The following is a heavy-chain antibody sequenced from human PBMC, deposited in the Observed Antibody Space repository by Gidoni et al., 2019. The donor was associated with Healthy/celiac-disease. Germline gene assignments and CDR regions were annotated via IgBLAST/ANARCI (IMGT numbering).Heavy chain of an antibody. CDR3: ARTSRDGYNPYYYYYGMDV. V-gene: IGHV2-26*01. CDR1: GFSLSNARMG. J-gene: IGHJ6*02. CDR2: IFSNDEK. D-gene: IGHD5-12*01. Sequence: QVTLKESGPVLVKPTETLTLTCTVSGFSLSNARMGVSWIRQPPGKALEWLAHIFSNDEKSYSTSLKSRLTISKDTSKSQVVLTMTNMDPVDTATYYCARTSRDGYNPYYYYYGMDVWGQGTTVTVSS.